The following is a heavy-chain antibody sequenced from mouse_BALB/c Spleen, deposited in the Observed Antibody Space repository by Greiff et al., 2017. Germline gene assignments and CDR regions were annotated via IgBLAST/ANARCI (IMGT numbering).Heavy chain of an antibody. J-gene: IGHJ2*01. CDR1: GFNIKDYY. V-gene: IGHV14-1*02. Sequence: EVMLVESGAELVRPGALVKLSCKASGFNIKDYYMHWVKQRPEQGLEWIGWIDPENGNTIYDPKFQGKASITADTSSNTAYLQLSSLTSEDTAVYYCARLDYWGQGTTLTVSS. CDR2: IDPENGNT. CDR3: ARLDY.